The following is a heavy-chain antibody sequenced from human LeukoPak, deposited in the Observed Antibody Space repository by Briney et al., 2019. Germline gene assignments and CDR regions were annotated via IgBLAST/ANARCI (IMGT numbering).Heavy chain of an antibody. J-gene: IGHJ4*02. CDR1: GYTFTGYY. Sequence: ASVKVSSKASGYTFTGYYMHWVRQAPGQGLEWMGWINPNSGGTKYAQKFQGRVTMTRDTSISTAYMELSSLKSDDTAVYYCARFLGYCSGGSCYFDYWGQGTLVTVSS. D-gene: IGHD2-15*01. V-gene: IGHV1-2*02. CDR3: ARFLGYCSGGSCYFDY. CDR2: INPNSGGT.